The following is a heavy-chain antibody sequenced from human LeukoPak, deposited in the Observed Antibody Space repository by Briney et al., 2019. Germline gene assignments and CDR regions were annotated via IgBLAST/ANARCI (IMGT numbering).Heavy chain of an antibody. D-gene: IGHD2-2*01. Sequence: GGSLRLSCAASGFTFSSYAMHWVRQAPGKGLEWVAVISYDGSNKYYADSVKGRFTISRDNSKNTLYLQMNSLRAEDTAVYYCARGPWGTMGDYWGQGTLVTVSS. V-gene: IGHV3-30-3*01. CDR3: ARGPWGTMGDY. J-gene: IGHJ4*02. CDR1: GFTFSSYA. CDR2: ISYDGSNK.